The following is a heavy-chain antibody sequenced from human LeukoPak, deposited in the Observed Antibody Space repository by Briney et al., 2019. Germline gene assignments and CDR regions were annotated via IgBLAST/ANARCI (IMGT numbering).Heavy chain of an antibody. V-gene: IGHV4-30-4*08. D-gene: IGHD1-1*01. J-gene: IGHJ3*02. Sequence: SETLSLTCTVSGGSISSGDYYWSWIRQPPGKGLEWIGYIYYSGSTYYNPSHKSRVTISVDTSKNQFSLKLSSVTAADTAVYYCARVNNWNDAGAFDIWGQGTMVTVSS. CDR2: IYYSGST. CDR3: ARVNNWNDAGAFDI. CDR1: GGSISSGDYY.